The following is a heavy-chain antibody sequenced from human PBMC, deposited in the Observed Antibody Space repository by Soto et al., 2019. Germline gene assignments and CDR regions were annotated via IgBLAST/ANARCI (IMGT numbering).Heavy chain of an antibody. D-gene: IGHD4-17*01. CDR1: GYSFTSYW. CDR2: IYPGDSDT. Sequence: EVQLVQSGAEVKKPGESLKISCKGSGYSFTSYWIGWVRQMPEKGLEWMGIIYPGDSDTRYSPSFQGQVTISADKSISTAYLQWSSLKASDTAMYYCARRQAVTTFRSWFDPWGQGTLVTVSS. CDR3: ARRQAVTTFRSWFDP. V-gene: IGHV5-51*01. J-gene: IGHJ5*02.